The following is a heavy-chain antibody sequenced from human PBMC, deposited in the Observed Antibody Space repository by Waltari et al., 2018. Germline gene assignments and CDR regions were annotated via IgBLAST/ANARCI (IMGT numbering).Heavy chain of an antibody. CDR2: IYYGGTT. V-gene: IGHV4-39*01. D-gene: IGHD4-17*01. J-gene: IGHJ4*02. CDR3: ARTVGDPFPFDY. Sequence: QQQLQEPCPALPQPSKLLSPTGTVPDASTTSSTDYWGWIRQHPGKVLEWIGRIYYGGTTFYNPSLKSRVTISVYTSKNQFSVKLSSVTAADTAVYYCARTVGDPFPFDYWGQGTLVTVSS. CDR1: DASTTSSTDY.